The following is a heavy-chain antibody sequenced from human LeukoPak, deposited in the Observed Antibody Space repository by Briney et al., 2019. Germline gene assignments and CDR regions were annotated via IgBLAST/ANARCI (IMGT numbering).Heavy chain of an antibody. D-gene: IGHD3-22*01. CDR2: INRSGST. Sequence: GSLRLSCAASGFSFSSYAMSWVRQAPGKGLEWIGEINRSGSTNYNPSLKSRVTISVDTSKNEFSLKLSSVTAADTAVYYCARGVATYYYDSNGYYYWGQGTLVTVSS. V-gene: IGHV4-34*01. CDR3: ARGVATYYYDSNGYYY. J-gene: IGHJ4*02. CDR1: GFSFSSYA.